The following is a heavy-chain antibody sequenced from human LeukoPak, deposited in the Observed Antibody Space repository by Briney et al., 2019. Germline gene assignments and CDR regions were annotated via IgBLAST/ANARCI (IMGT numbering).Heavy chain of an antibody. CDR2: ISYDGSNK. D-gene: IGHD6-19*01. J-gene: IGHJ4*02. CDR3: ATAVAGTSSPMGY. Sequence: GGSLRLSCAASGFTFRSYAMSWVRQAPGKGLEWVAVISYDGSNKYYADSVKGRFTISRDNSKNTLYLQMNSLRAEDTAVYYCATAVAGTSSPMGYWGQGTLVTVSS. V-gene: IGHV3-30*04. CDR1: GFTFRSYA.